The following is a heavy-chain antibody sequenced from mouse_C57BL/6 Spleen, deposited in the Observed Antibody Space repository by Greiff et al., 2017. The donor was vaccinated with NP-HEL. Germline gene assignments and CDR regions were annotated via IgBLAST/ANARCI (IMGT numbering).Heavy chain of an antibody. CDR3: ARFLYGPGYFDY. V-gene: IGHV1-80*01. D-gene: IGHD1-1*01. J-gene: IGHJ2*01. CDR1: GYAFSSYW. CDR2: IYPGDGDT. Sequence: QVQLKESGAELVKPGASVKISCKASGYAFSSYWMNWVKQRPGKGLERIGQIYPGDGDTNYNGKFKGKATLTADKSSSTAYMQLSSLTSEDSAVYFCARFLYGPGYFDYWGQGTTLTVSS.